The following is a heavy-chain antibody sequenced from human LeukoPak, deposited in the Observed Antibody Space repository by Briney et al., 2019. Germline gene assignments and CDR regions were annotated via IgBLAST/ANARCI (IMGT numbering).Heavy chain of an antibody. Sequence: GASVKVSCKASGYTFTGYYMHWVRQAPGQGLEWMGWINPNSGGTNYAQKFQGRVTMTRDTSISTAYMELSRLRSDDTAVYYCARNTIFGVVIKPPEDDAFDIWGQGTMVTVSS. CDR1: GYTFTGYY. V-gene: IGHV1-2*02. CDR3: ARNTIFGVVIKPPEDDAFDI. J-gene: IGHJ3*02. D-gene: IGHD3-3*01. CDR2: INPNSGGT.